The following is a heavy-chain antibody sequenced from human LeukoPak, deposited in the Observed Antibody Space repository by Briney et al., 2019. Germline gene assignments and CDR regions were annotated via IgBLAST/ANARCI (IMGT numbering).Heavy chain of an antibody. CDR3: AKSPLAYCGGDCYSDY. J-gene: IGHJ4*02. V-gene: IGHV3-23*01. CDR2: ISGSGDST. D-gene: IGHD2-21*02. CDR1: GFTFSSYA. Sequence: GGSLRLSCAASGFTFSSYAMSWVRQAPGKGLEWVSAISGSGDSTYYADSVKGRFTISRDNSKNTLYLQIKSLRAEDTALYYCAKSPLAYCGGDCYSDYWGQGTLVTVSS.